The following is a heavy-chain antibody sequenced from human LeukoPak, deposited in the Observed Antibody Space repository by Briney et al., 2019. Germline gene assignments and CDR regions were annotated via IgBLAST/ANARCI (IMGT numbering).Heavy chain of an antibody. CDR3: ATEDYPHGEGCFDN. Sequence: GGSLRLSCAASGFSFSSYSMNWVRQAPGKGLEWVSAISGSGGSTYYADSVKGRFTISRDNSKNTLYLQMNNLRAEDTAVYYCATEDYPHGEGCFDNWGQGTLVTVSS. D-gene: IGHD3-10*01. V-gene: IGHV3-23*01. J-gene: IGHJ4*02. CDR1: GFSFSSYS. CDR2: ISGSGGST.